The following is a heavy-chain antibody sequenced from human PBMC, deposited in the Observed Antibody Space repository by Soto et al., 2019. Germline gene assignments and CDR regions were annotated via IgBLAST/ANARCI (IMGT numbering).Heavy chain of an antibody. V-gene: IGHV2-5*02. D-gene: IGHD3-3*01. Sequence: QITLKESGPTLVKPTQTLTLTCTFSGFSLSTSGVGVGWIRQPPGKALEWLALIYWDEYKRYSPSLKSRLTMTKDTSKNQVVLTMTNMDPVDTATYCCALQTWDFWSGYWSGYWGQGTLVTVSS. CDR3: ALQTWDFWSGYWSGY. CDR2: IYWDEYK. CDR1: GFSLSTSGVG. J-gene: IGHJ4*02.